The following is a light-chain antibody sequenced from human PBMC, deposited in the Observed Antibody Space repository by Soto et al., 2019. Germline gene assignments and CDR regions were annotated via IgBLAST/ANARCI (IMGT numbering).Light chain of an antibody. Sequence: QSVLTQPASVSGSPGQSITISCTGTSSDVGRYNLVSWYQHHPGKAPKLIIYDVTQWPSGASNRFSGSKSGNTASLTIFGLQAEDDADYYCCSYAGTTTSYLFGTGTKVTV. CDR2: DVT. J-gene: IGLJ1*01. CDR1: SSDVGRYNL. CDR3: CSYAGTTTSYL. V-gene: IGLV2-23*02.